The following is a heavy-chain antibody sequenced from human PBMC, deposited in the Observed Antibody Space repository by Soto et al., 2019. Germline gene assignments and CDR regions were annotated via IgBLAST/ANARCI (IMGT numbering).Heavy chain of an antibody. CDR2: IYYSGST. CDR1: GGSISSYY. V-gene: IGHV4-59*08. Sequence: SETLSLTCTVSGGSISSYYWTWIRQPPGKGLEWIGYIYYSGSTNYNPSLKSRVTISVATSKTQFSLKLSSVTAADTAVYYCARGRGSPSYYDHYYYGMDVWGQGTTVTVSS. CDR3: ARGRGSPSYYDHYYYGMDV. J-gene: IGHJ6*02. D-gene: IGHD3-10*01.